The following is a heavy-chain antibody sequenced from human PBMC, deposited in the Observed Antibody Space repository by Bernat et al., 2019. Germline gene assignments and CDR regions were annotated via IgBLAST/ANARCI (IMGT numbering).Heavy chain of an antibody. CDR3: ARDNIAVAGGFDY. V-gene: IGHV1-3*01. D-gene: IGHD6-19*01. J-gene: IGHJ4*02. CDR1: GYTFTSYA. CDR2: INAGNGNT. Sequence: QVQLVQSGAEVKKPGASVKVSCKASGYTFTSYAMHWVRQAPGQRLEWMGWINAGNGNTKYSQKFQGRVTITRDTSASTAYMELSSLRSEDTAVYFCARDNIAVAGGFDYWGQGTLVTVSS.